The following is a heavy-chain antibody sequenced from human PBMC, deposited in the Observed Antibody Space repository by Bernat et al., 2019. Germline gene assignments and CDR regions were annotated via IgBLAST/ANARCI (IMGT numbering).Heavy chain of an antibody. CDR3: ASSGAAVDQFDY. CDR2: IISGDYA. J-gene: IGHJ4*02. Sequence: EVQLVETGGGLIQPGGSLRPPCAAPGFTVSRNNISWVRQAPGKGLEWVPVIISGDYAYYADSVRDRFTISRDNAKNTVYLQMNSLRAEDTAVYYCASSGAAVDQFDYWGQGTVVTVAS. D-gene: IGHD3-10*01. V-gene: IGHV3-53*02. CDR1: GFTVSRNN.